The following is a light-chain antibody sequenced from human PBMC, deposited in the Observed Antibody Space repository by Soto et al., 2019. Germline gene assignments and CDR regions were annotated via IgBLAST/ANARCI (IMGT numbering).Light chain of an antibody. CDR1: QSVSSY. J-gene: IGKJ5*01. V-gene: IGKV3-20*01. Sequence: EIVLTQSPGTLSLSPGERATLSCRASQSVSSYLAWYQQKPGQAPRLVIFDASNRASGMPERFSGSGSGTYFTLTITRLEPEDFAVYYCQEYDGSPITFGPGTRLENK. CDR2: DAS. CDR3: QEYDGSPIT.